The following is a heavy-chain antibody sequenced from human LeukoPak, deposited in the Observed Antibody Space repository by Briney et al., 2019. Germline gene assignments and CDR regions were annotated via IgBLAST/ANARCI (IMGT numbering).Heavy chain of an antibody. D-gene: IGHD2-2*01. V-gene: IGHV3-48*03. CDR1: GFTFSSYE. CDR2: ISSSGSTI. J-gene: IGHJ3*02. Sequence: PGGSLRLSCAASGFTFSSYEMNWVRQAPGKGLEWVSYISSSGSTIYYADSVKGRFTISRDNAENSLYLQMNSLRAEDTAVYYCARQRYQRDAFDIWGQGTMVTVSS. CDR3: ARQRYQRDAFDI.